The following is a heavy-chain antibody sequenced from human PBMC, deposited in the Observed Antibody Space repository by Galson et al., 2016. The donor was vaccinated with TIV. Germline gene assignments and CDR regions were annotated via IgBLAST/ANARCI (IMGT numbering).Heavy chain of an antibody. Sequence: QSGAEVKKPGASVKVSCKASSYTFSNFGINWVRQAPGQGLEWMGWISTFNDHTNYAQKFQGRVAMTADTSTSTAYMELRSLGSDDTAVYYCASGGTAYCSSMGCSRGNAFDIWGPGTMVTVSS. CDR2: ISTFNDHT. CDR1: SYTFSNFG. CDR3: ASGGTAYCSSMGCSRGNAFDI. D-gene: IGHD2-2*01. J-gene: IGHJ3*02. V-gene: IGHV1-18*01.